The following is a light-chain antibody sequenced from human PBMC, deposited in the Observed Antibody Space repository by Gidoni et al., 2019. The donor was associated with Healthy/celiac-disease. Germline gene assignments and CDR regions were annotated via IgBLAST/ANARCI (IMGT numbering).Light chain of an antibody. V-gene: IGKV3D-15*01. CDR2: GAS. CDR1: QTVNRN. Sequence: EIVMSQSPGTLSVSPGQRATLSCRTSQTVNRNLAWYQQKPGQAPRLVIYGASTRATGIPARFSGSGSGTEFTLTISSLQSEDFAVYYCQQYHLWPPHFGGGTRVETK. J-gene: IGKJ4*01. CDR3: QQYHLWPPH.